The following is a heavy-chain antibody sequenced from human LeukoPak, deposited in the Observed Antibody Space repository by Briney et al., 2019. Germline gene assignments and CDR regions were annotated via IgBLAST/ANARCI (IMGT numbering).Heavy chain of an antibody. CDR1: GGSISSSSYY. V-gene: IGHV4-39*01. D-gene: IGHD6-19*01. CDR2: IYYSGST. CDR3: ARGPYSSGWYWDY. Sequence: PSETPSLTCTVSGGSISSSSYYWGWIRQPPGKGLEWIGSIYYSGSTYYNPSLKSRVTISVDTSKNQFSLKLSSVTAADTAVYYCARGPYSSGWYWDYWGQGTLVTVSS. J-gene: IGHJ4*02.